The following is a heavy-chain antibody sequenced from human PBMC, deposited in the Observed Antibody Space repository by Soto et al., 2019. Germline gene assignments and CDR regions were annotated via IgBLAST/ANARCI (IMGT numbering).Heavy chain of an antibody. Sequence: SETLSLTCAVSGGSISSGGYSWSWIRQPPGKGLEWIGYIYYSGSTYYNPSLKSRVTISVDTSKNQFSLKLSSVTAADTAVYYCARGEVYYYDSSRYYRANAALDIWGQGTMVTVSS. CDR2: IYYSGST. D-gene: IGHD3-22*01. CDR3: ARGEVYYYDSSRYYRANAALDI. V-gene: IGHV4-31*11. J-gene: IGHJ3*02. CDR1: GGSISSGGYS.